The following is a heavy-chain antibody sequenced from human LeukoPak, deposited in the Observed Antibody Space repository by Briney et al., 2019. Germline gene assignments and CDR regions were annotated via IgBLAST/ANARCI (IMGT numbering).Heavy chain of an antibody. D-gene: IGHD3-10*01. Sequence: PGGSLRLSCAASRFTFGSSWMSWVRQAPGKGLEWVANIKQDGSEKYYVDSVKGRFTISRDNAKNSLYLQMNSLRAEDTAVYYCARDKPVTMVRGVILTNYYYYMDVWGKGTPVTVSS. CDR2: IKQDGSEK. CDR3: ARDKPVTMVRGVILTNYYYYMDV. J-gene: IGHJ6*03. V-gene: IGHV3-7*01. CDR1: RFTFGSSW.